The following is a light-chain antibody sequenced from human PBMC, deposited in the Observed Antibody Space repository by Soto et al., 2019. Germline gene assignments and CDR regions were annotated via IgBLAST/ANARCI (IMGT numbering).Light chain of an antibody. CDR3: EQRGKWPST. V-gene: IGKV3-11*01. Sequence: VLTQSPDTVSLSPGETATLSCRASQSVDRYVAWYQQKLGQAPRLLIYDAYTRATGVGDRFTGSGSATDFSLTITSLEPEDFAVDYCEQRGKWPSTFGPGTKVEMK. CDR1: QSVDRY. CDR2: DAY. J-gene: IGKJ2*02.